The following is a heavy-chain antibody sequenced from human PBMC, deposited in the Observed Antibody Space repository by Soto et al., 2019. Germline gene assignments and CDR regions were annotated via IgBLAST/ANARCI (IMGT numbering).Heavy chain of an antibody. CDR2: ISYDGSNK. CDR1: GFTFSSYG. J-gene: IGHJ4*02. Sequence: LRLSWAASGFTFSSYGMHWVRQAPGKGLEWVAVISYDGSNKYYADSVKGRFTISRDNSKNTLYLQMNSLRAEDTAVYYCAKGPVAYLLDYWGQGTLVTVSS. V-gene: IGHV3-30*18. CDR3: AKGPVAYLLDY. D-gene: IGHD5-12*01.